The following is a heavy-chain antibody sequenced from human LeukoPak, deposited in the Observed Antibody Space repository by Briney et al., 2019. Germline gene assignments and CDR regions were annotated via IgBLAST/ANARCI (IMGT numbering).Heavy chain of an antibody. CDR2: IYYSGST. D-gene: IGHD1-26*01. CDR1: GGSISNYY. J-gene: IGHJ3*02. Sequence: PSETLSLTCTVSGGSISNYYWSWIRQPPGKGLEWIGYIYYSGSTNYNPSLKSRVTISVDTSKNQFSLKLSSVTAADTAVYYCARRSGSSYDAFDIWGQGTMVTVSS. CDR3: ARRSGSSYDAFDI. V-gene: IGHV4-59*01.